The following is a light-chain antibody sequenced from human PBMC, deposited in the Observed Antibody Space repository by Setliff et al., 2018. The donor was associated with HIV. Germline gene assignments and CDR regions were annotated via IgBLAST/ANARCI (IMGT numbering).Light chain of an antibody. CDR3: LSYTVNSTPLYV. Sequence: QSVLTQPASVSGSPGQSITISGTGTSSDIGGYSYVSWYQQHPGKAPKLIIYEVSNRPSGVSNRFSGSKSGYTASLTISGLQAEDEADYYCLSYTVNSTPLYVLGTGTKVTVL. CDR1: SSDIGGYSY. J-gene: IGLJ1*01. CDR2: EVS. V-gene: IGLV2-14*01.